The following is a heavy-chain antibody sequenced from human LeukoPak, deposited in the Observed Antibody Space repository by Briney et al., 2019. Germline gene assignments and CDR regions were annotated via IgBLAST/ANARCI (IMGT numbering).Heavy chain of an antibody. D-gene: IGHD3-10*01. CDR1: GFTFDDYA. V-gene: IGHV3-9*01. CDR3: ATSSDAIYYGSGSYLSY. Sequence: GGSLRLSCAASGFTFDDYAMHWVRQAPGKGLEWVSGISWNSGSIGYADSVKGRFTISRDNAKNSLYLQMNSLRAEDTALYYCATSSDAIYYGSGSYLSYWGQGTLVTVSS. CDR2: ISWNSGSI. J-gene: IGHJ4*02.